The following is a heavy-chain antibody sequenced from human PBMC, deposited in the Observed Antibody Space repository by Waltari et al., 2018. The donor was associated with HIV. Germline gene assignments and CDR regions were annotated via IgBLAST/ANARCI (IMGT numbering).Heavy chain of an antibody. D-gene: IGHD3-22*01. V-gene: IGHV3-30*18. Sequence: QVQLVESGGGVVQPGRSLRLSCAASGFTFRSYGMHWVRQAPGNGLAWVAVISYDGSSKYSADAVKGRFTISRDNSKNTLYLQMNSLRAEDTAVYYCAKDREYYDKSGYYKIDYWGQGTLVTVSS. CDR2: ISYDGSSK. J-gene: IGHJ4*02. CDR1: GFTFRSYG. CDR3: AKDREYYDKSGYYKIDY.